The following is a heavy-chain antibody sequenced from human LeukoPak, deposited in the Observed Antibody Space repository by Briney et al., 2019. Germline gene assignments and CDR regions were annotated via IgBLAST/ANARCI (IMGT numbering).Heavy chain of an antibody. J-gene: IGHJ3*02. Sequence: PGGPLRLSCAASGFTFSDYYMSWIRQAPGKGLEWVSYISSSSSYTNYADSVKGRFTISRDNAKNSLYLQMNSLRAEDTAVYYCAREGTVTTLGDAFDIWGQGTMVTVSS. D-gene: IGHD4-17*01. CDR1: GFTFSDYY. CDR3: AREGTVTTLGDAFDI. CDR2: ISSSSSYT. V-gene: IGHV3-11*05.